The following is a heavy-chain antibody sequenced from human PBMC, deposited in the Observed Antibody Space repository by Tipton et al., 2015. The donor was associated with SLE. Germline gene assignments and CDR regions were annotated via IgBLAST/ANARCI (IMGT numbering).Heavy chain of an antibody. CDR2: ISSSSSYT. D-gene: IGHD1-1*01. V-gene: IGHV3-11*06. J-gene: IGHJ4*02. CDR3: ATAPGGTTHYFDY. Sequence: SLRLSCAASGFTFSDYYMSWIRQAPGKGLEWVSYISSSSSYTNYADSVKGRFTISRDNAKNSLYLQMNSLRAEDTAVYYCATAPGGTTHYFDYWGQGTLVTVSS. CDR1: GFTFSDYY.